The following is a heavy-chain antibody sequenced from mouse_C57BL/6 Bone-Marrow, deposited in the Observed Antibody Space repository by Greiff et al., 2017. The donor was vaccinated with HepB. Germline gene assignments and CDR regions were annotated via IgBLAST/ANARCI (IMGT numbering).Heavy chain of an antibody. V-gene: IGHV3-6*01. J-gene: IGHJ3*01. CDR3: ARWLLRAWFAY. D-gene: IGHD2-3*01. Sequence: VQLQQSGPGLVKPSQSLSLTCSVTGYSITSCYYWNWIRQFPGNKLEWMGYISYDGSNNYNPSLKKRISITRDTSKNQFFLKLNSVTTEDTATYYCARWLLRAWFAYWGQGTLVTVSA. CDR2: ISYDGSN. CDR1: GYSITSCYY.